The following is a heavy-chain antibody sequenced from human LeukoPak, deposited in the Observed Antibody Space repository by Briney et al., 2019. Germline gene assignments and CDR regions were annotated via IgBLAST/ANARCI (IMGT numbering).Heavy chain of an antibody. Sequence: GGSLRLSCAASGFTFGSYGMHWVRQAPGKGLEWGAVIWYDGSNKYYADSVKGRFTISRDNSKSTLYLQMNSLRAEDTAVYYCAKDSTGDDSSGSYFDYWGQGTLVTVSS. J-gene: IGHJ4*02. V-gene: IGHV3-33*06. D-gene: IGHD3-22*01. CDR1: GFTFGSYG. CDR2: IWYDGSNK. CDR3: AKDSTGDDSSGSYFDY.